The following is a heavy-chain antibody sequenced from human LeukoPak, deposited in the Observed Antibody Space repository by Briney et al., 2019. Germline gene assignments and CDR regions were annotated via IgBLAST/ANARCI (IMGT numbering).Heavy chain of an antibody. CDR3: ATQSSGWSWGHAFDI. J-gene: IGHJ3*02. CDR1: GFTFRYYA. V-gene: IGHV3-30*02. Sequence: HPGGSLRLSCSGSGFTFRYYAMSWVRQAPGKGLEWVAFIRYDGSNKYYADSVKGRFTISRDNSKNTLYLQMNSLRAEDTAVYYCATQSSGWSWGHAFDIWGQGTMVTVSS. CDR2: IRYDGSNK. D-gene: IGHD6-19*01.